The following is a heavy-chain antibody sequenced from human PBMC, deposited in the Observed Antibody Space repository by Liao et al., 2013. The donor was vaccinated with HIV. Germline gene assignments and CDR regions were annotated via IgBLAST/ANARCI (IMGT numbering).Heavy chain of an antibody. Sequence: QVHLQESGPGLVKPSETLSLTCTVSGGSISSYYWSWLRQSAEKGLEWIGRIHPTGNTNYNPSLKTRVSISADSSTNRFSLLMTSVTAADTAVYYCAREGDSWYRGGYYYYMDVWGKGTTVTVSS. V-gene: IGHV4-4*07. CDR1: GGSISSYY. CDR3: AREGDSWYRGGYYYYMDV. J-gene: IGHJ6*03. D-gene: IGHD6-13*01. CDR2: IHPTGNT.